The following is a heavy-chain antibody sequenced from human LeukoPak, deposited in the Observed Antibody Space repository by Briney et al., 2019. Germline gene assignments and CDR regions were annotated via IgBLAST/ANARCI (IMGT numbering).Heavy chain of an antibody. D-gene: IGHD1-26*01. J-gene: IGHJ4*02. CDR3: AKDRSIGTYYTFDQ. V-gene: IGHV3-30*18. CDR2: ISYDGSNK. Sequence: GGSLRLSCAASGLTFSSYGMHWVRQAPDKGLEWVAVISYDGSNKYYADSVKGRFTISRHNSKNTVYLQMSSLRVEDTAVYYCAKDRSIGTYYTFDQWGQGTLVTVSS. CDR1: GLTFSSYG.